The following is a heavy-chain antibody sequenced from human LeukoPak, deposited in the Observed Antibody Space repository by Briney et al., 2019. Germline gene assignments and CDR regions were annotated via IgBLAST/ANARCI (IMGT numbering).Heavy chain of an antibody. D-gene: IGHD2/OR15-2a*01. CDR3: VRPKYPNSQGDVQYFLH. J-gene: IGHJ1*01. CDR1: GYSFTSYW. V-gene: IGHV5-51*01. Sequence: GESLKISCKGSGYSFTSYWIFWVRQTPAKGLEWVGVVYPGDSDTRYNPSFQGQVTISTDNSPSTAYLQWSSLKASDTAMYYCVRPKYPNSQGDVQYFLHWGQGTLVTVSS. CDR2: VYPGDSDT.